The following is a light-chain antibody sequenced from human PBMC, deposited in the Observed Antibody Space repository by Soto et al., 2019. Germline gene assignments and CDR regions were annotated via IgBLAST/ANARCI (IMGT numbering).Light chain of an antibody. V-gene: IGKV1-39*01. CDR1: QIISSY. CDR3: QQSYRTPPYT. J-gene: IGKJ2*01. Sequence: DIQMTQSPSSLSASVGDRVTITCRASQIISSYLNWYQQKPGKAPKLLIYAASSLQSGVTSRFSRRGTGTDFPLTIISLQPEEFATYYRQQSYRTPPYTFVQGTKLEIK. CDR2: AAS.